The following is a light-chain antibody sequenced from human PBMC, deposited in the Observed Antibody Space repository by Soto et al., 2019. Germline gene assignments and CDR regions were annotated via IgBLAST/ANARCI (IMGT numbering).Light chain of an antibody. V-gene: IGKV3-11*01. Sequence: EIVLTQSPDTLSLSPGERATLSCRASQSVSSYLAWYQQKPGQAPRLLIYDASNRATDTPARFRGSGSGTDFTLTISSLEPEDSAVYYCQQRNNWPLTFGQGTRLEIK. J-gene: IGKJ5*01. CDR2: DAS. CDR3: QQRNNWPLT. CDR1: QSVSSY.